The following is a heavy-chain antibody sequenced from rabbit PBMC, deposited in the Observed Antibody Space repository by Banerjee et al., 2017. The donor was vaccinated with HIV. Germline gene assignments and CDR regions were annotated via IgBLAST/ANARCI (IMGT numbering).Heavy chain of an antibody. CDR1: GFSFSSSNW. CDR3: ARDLAGVIGWNFNL. J-gene: IGHJ4*01. CDR2: IYPGSSGST. D-gene: IGHD4-1*01. V-gene: IGHV1S45*01. Sequence: QLVESGGGLVQPEGSLTLTCTASGFSFSSSNWICWVRQAPGKGLEWIACIYPGSSGSTYYASWAKGRFTISKTSSTTVTLQMTSLTAADTATYFCARDLAGVIGWNFNLWGPGTLVTV.